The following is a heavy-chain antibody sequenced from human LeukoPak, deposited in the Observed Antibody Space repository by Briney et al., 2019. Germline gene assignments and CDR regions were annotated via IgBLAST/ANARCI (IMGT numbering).Heavy chain of an antibody. CDR1: GGTFSSYA. CDR2: IIPILGIA. J-gene: IGHJ4*02. Sequence: SVKVSCKASGGTFSSYAISWVRQAPGQGLEWMGRIIPILGIANYAQKFQGRVTITADKSTSTAYMELSSLRSEDTAVYYGARAGYCSSTSCYAFDYWGQGTLVTVSS. CDR3: ARAGYCSSTSCYAFDY. D-gene: IGHD2-2*01. V-gene: IGHV1-69*04.